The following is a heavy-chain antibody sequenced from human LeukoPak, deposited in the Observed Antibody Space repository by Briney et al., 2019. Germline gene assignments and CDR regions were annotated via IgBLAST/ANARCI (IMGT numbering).Heavy chain of an antibody. D-gene: IGHD2-15*01. CDR2: IIPIFGTA. CDR1: GGTFSSYA. CDR3: FRVASRLAHYYGMDV. Sequence: ASVKVSCKASGGTFSSYAISWVRQAPGQGLEWTGGIIPIFGTANYAQKFQGRVTITADESTSTAYMELSSLRSEDTAVYYCFRVASRLAHYYGMDVWGQGTTVTVSS. J-gene: IGHJ6*02. V-gene: IGHV1-69*01.